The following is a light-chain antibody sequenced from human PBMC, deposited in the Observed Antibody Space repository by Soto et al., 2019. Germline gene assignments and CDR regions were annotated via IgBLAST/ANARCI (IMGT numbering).Light chain of an antibody. J-gene: IGLJ1*01. V-gene: IGLV2-8*01. Sequence: QSALTQPPSASGSPGQSVTISCTVTKSDIGVYDFVSWYQHHPGKAPRLIIYEVDQRPSGVPDRFSGSKSGNTASLTVSGLQAADEADYFCKSYAGSNTYVFGSGTKVTVL. CDR2: EVD. CDR3: KSYAGSNTYV. CDR1: KSDIGVYDF.